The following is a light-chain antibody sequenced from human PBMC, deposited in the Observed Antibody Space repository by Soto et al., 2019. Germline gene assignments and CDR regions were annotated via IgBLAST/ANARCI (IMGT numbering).Light chain of an antibody. CDR1: QGISNS. CDR2: AAS. Sequence: DIQMTQSPSSLSASVGDTVTITCRASQGISNSLAWFQQKPGRVPQFLIYAASTLQPGVPPRFSRSGSGTDFTLTISSLQPEDVATYYCQKYNSAPLTFGPGTRVDIK. V-gene: IGKV1-27*01. J-gene: IGKJ3*01. CDR3: QKYNSAPLT.